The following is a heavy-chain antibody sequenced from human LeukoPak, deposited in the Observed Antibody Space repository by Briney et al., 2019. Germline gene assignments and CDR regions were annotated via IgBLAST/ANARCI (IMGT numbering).Heavy chain of an antibody. CDR2: ISDSSHAI. J-gene: IGHJ4*02. V-gene: IGHV3-48*04. CDR3: AGDNRLRYYFDY. D-gene: IGHD3-16*01. Sequence: PGGSLRLSCAASGFTFSSYSMIWVRQAPGKGLEWVSYISDSSHAIYHADSVKGRFTISRDNAKNSLYLQMNSLRAEDTAVYYCAGDNRLRYYFDYWGQGTLVTVSS. CDR1: GFTFSSYS.